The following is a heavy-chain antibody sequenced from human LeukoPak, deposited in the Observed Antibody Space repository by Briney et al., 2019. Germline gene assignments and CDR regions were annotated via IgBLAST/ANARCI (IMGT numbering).Heavy chain of an antibody. D-gene: IGHD6-19*01. Sequence: PGGSLRLSCAASGFTFSSYAMSWVRQAPGKGLEWVSAISGSGGSTYYADSVKGRFTISRDNSKNTLYLQMNSLRAEDTAVYYCAKDKGGSGWYSAFDYWGQGTLVTVSS. CDR1: GFTFSSYA. J-gene: IGHJ4*02. V-gene: IGHV3-23*01. CDR3: AKDKGGSGWYSAFDY. CDR2: ISGSGGST.